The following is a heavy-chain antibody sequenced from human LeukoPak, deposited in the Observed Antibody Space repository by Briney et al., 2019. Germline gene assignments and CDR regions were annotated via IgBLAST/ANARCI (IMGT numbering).Heavy chain of an antibody. J-gene: IGHJ4*02. CDR1: GFTFSSYA. D-gene: IGHD6-19*01. CDR2: ISAGVCAT. V-gene: IGHV3-23*01. Sequence: GGSLRLSXAGSGFTFSSYAMTWVRQAPGKGLEGGSAISAGVCATYYAESVKGRFTISRDNSKNMLYVQLSSLRAEDTAIYYCAGGYNTGWYYFDYWGQGTLVTVSS. CDR3: AGGYNTGWYYFDY.